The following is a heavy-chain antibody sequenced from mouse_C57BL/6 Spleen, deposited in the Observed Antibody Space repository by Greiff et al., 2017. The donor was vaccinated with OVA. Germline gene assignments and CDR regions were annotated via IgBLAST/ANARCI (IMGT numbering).Heavy chain of an antibody. Sequence: QVQLKQPGAELVKPGASVKLSCKASGYTFTSYWMHWVKQRPGQGLEWIGMIHPNSGSTNYNEKFKSKATLTVDKSSSTAYMQLSSLTSEDSAVYYWARICYEYDGFAYWGQGTLVTVSA. V-gene: IGHV1-64*01. J-gene: IGHJ3*01. CDR2: IHPNSGST. D-gene: IGHD2-4*01. CDR3: ARICYEYDGFAY. CDR1: GYTFTSYW.